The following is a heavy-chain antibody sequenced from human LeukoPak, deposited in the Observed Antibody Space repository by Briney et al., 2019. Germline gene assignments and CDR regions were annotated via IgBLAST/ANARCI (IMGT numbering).Heavy chain of an antibody. CDR2: ISGRGDYI. CDR3: VRHGGQMGDIVVVPAATSFDY. V-gene: IGHV3-23*01. CDR1: GFTFTTYA. J-gene: IGHJ4*02. D-gene: IGHD2-2*01. Sequence: GGSLRLSCAASGFTFTTYAMTWVRQAPGKGLEWVSAISGRGDYIYYADSVKGRLTFSRDNSKNTLYLQMNSLRVEDTALYYCVRHGGQMGDIVVVPAATSFDYWGQGTLVTVSS.